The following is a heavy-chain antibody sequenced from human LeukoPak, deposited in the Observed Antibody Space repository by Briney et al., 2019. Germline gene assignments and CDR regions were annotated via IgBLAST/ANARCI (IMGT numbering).Heavy chain of an antibody. J-gene: IGHJ5*02. Sequence: QSGGSLRLSCAASGFTFSSYAMSWVRQAPGKGLEWVSAISGSGGSTYYADSVKGRFTISRDNSKNTLYLQMNSLRAEDTAVYYCAKDHGIAGGTDCWFDPWGQGTLVTVSS. CDR3: AKDHGIAGGTDCWFDP. V-gene: IGHV3-23*01. CDR2: ISGSGGST. D-gene: IGHD6-13*01. CDR1: GFTFSSYA.